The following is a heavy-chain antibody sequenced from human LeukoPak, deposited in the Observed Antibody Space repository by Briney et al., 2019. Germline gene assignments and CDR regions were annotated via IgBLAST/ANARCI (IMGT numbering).Heavy chain of an antibody. J-gene: IGHJ4*02. Sequence: GGSLRLSCAASGFTFSSYAMHWVRQAPGKGLEWVAVISYDGSNKYYADSVKGRFTISRDNSKNTLYLQMNSLRAEDTAAYYCARVPYCGGDCYYDYWGQGTLVTVSS. CDR2: ISYDGSNK. D-gene: IGHD2-21*02. CDR3: ARVPYCGGDCYYDY. V-gene: IGHV3-30-3*01. CDR1: GFTFSSYA.